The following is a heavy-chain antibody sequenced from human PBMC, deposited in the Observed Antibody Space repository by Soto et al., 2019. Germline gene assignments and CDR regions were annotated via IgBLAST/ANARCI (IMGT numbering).Heavy chain of an antibody. Sequence: QVQLVQSGAEVKKPGASVKVSCKASGYTFTSYGITWVRQAPGQGLEWRGWISAYNGNTNYAQQLQGRVTMTTDTSTRTAYMELRSLRSADTAVYYCARNPLVSSSSVLVGDYWGQGTLVTVSS. D-gene: IGHD6-6*01. CDR3: ARNPLVSSSSVLVGDY. V-gene: IGHV1-18*01. CDR2: ISAYNGNT. CDR1: GYTFTSYG. J-gene: IGHJ4*02.